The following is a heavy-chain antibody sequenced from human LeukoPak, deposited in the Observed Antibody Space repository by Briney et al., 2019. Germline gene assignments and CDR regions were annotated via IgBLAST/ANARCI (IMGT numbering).Heavy chain of an antibody. CDR1: GFTFSSYA. D-gene: IGHD6-19*01. CDR3: ARDWSIAVAGTAFDY. CDR2: ISYDGSNK. Sequence: GSLRLSCAASGFTFSSYAMHWVRQAPGKGLEWVAVISYDGSNKYYADSVKGRFAISRDNSKNTLYLQMNSLRAEDTAVYYCARDWSIAVAGTAFDYWGQGTLATVSS. V-gene: IGHV3-30*09. J-gene: IGHJ4*02.